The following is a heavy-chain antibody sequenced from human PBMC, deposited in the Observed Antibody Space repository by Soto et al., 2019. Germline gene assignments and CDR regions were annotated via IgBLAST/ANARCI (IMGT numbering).Heavy chain of an antibody. D-gene: IGHD3-3*01. V-gene: IGHV4-34*01. CDR2: INHSGST. Sequence: QVQLQQWGAGLLKPSETLSLTCAVYGGSFSGYYWSWIRQPPGKGLEWIGEINHSGSTNYNPSLKRRVTISVDTSKNQFSLKLSSVTAADTAVYYCARVSLRVTIFGVVIARPADAFDIWGQGTMVTVSS. CDR1: GGSFSGYY. J-gene: IGHJ3*02. CDR3: ARVSLRVTIFGVVIARPADAFDI.